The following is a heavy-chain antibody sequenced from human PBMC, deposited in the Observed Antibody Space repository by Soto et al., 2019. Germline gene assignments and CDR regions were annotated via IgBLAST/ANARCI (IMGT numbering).Heavy chain of an antibody. D-gene: IGHD5-18*01. CDR2: IYYSGST. CDR3: ARRYGASFDY. V-gene: IGHV4-59*08. CDR1: GGSISSYY. J-gene: IGHJ4*02. Sequence: QVQLQESGPGLVKPSETLSLTCTVSGGSISSYYWSWIRQPPGRGLAWIGYIYYSGSTNYKPSLTIRVSISVVTSKNYFSPKLSSVTAADTAVYYCARRYGASFDYWGQGTLVTFSS.